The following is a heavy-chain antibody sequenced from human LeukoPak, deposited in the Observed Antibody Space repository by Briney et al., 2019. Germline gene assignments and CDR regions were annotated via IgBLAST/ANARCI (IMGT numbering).Heavy chain of an antibody. V-gene: IGHV3-23*01. CDR3: AKGSSSSRPYYFDY. J-gene: IGHJ4*02. CDR2: ITGGGDDT. CDR1: GFTFSTYA. Sequence: GGSLRLSCTASGFTFSTYAMSWVRQAPGKGLEWFSAITGGGDDTYYADSVKSRFTISRDNSKNTLYLQMNSLRVEDTAVYYCAKGSSSSRPYYFDYWGQGALVTVSS. D-gene: IGHD6-6*01.